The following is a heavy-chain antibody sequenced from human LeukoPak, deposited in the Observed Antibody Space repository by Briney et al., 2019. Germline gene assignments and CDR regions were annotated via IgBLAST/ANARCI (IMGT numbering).Heavy chain of an antibody. J-gene: IGHJ5*02. CDR2: INHSGST. D-gene: IGHD3-10*01. Sequence: SETLSLTCAVYGGSFSGCYWSWIRQPPGKGLEWIGEINHSGSTNYNPSLKSRVTISVDTSKNQFSLKLSSVTAADTAVYYCARGALMVRGVIITGNWFDPWGQGTLVTVSS. CDR3: ARGALMVRGVIITGNWFDP. V-gene: IGHV4-34*01. CDR1: GGSFSGCY.